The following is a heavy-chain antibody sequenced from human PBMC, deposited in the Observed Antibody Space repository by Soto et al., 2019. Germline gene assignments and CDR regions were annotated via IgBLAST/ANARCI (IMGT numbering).Heavy chain of an antibody. CDR3: AKEGDSDYDILTGYYRRGSRKRDYYYYYMDV. D-gene: IGHD3-9*01. CDR2: IWYDGSNK. Sequence: GSLRLSCAASGFTFSSYGMHWVRQAPGKGLEWVAVIWYDGSNKYYADSVKGRFTISRDNSKNTLYLQMNSLRAEDTAVYYCAKEGDSDYDILTGYYRRGSRKRDYYYYYMDVWGKGTTVTVSS. J-gene: IGHJ6*03. CDR1: GFTFSSYG. V-gene: IGHV3-33*06.